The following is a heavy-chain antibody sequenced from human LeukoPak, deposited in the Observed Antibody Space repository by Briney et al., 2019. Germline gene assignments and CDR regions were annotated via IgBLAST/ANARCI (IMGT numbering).Heavy chain of an antibody. CDR3: AREAFTTGCYDS. J-gene: IGHJ4*02. Sequence: ASVKVSCKASGYTFTSYGISWVRQAPGQGLEWMGWISGYNGNTDYAQKLQGRVTMTTDTSTSTVYMELRSLRSDDTAVYYCAREAFTTGCYDSWGQGTLVTVSS. CDR1: GYTFTSYG. V-gene: IGHV1-18*01. D-gene: IGHD4/OR15-4a*01. CDR2: ISGYNGNT.